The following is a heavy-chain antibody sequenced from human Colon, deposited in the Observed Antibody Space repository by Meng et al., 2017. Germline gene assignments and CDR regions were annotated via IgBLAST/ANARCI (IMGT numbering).Heavy chain of an antibody. J-gene: IGHJ4*02. CDR1: GASVSSCNHY. V-gene: IGHV4-61*01. D-gene: IGHD1-26*01. Sequence: QVPLPAPGPGLLRPSETLSPPCTVSGASVSSCNHYWSWIRQPPGKGLEYIAYVDYSGSTHYNPSLKSRVTMSVDTSKKQLSLKLSSVTAADTAVYYCAGGPWEFDYWGQGTLVTVSS. CDR3: AGGPWEFDY. CDR2: VDYSGST.